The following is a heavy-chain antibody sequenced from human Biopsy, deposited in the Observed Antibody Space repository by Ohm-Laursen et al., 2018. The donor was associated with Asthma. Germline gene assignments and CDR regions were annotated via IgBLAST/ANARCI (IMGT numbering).Heavy chain of an antibody. CDR1: GFTFSNYG. Sequence: SLKLSCTASGFTFSNYGMHWVRQAPGKGLDWVAVISFDGSNKNYTDSVKGRFTISRDNSRNTLHLQMNSLRAEDTAVYYCAKDVFPGWELRRGPDYWGQGTLVTVSS. V-gene: IGHV3-30*18. CDR2: ISFDGSNK. CDR3: AKDVFPGWELRRGPDY. J-gene: IGHJ4*02. D-gene: IGHD1-26*01.